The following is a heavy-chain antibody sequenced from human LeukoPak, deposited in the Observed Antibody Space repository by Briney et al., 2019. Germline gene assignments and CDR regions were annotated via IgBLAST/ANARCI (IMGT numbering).Heavy chain of an antibody. CDR1: GFTLSDYY. D-gene: IGHD2/OR15-2a*01. CDR3: ARSTDYFTYFGL. Sequence: GGSLRLSCAASGFTLSDYYMSWIRQTPGKGLEWISYMSSTGNTIYYGDSVKGRFTVSRDNAKNSLFLQMDSLRAEGTAVYYCARSTDYFTYFGLWGRGSLVTVSS. J-gene: IGHJ2*01. V-gene: IGHV3-11*04. CDR2: MSSTGNTI.